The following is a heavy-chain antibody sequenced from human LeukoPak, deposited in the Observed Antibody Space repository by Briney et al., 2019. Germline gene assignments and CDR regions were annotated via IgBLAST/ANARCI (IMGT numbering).Heavy chain of an antibody. J-gene: IGHJ4*02. Sequence: KPSETLSLTCTVSGGSISSSTYYWGWIRQPPGKGLEWIGSMYYSGSTYYNPSLKSRVTISVDTSKNQFSLKLSSVTAADTAVYYCARSLGWSGYPIFDYWGQGTLVTVSS. CDR3: ARSLGWSGYPIFDY. V-gene: IGHV4-39*01. D-gene: IGHD3-3*01. CDR2: MYYSGST. CDR1: GGSISSSTYY.